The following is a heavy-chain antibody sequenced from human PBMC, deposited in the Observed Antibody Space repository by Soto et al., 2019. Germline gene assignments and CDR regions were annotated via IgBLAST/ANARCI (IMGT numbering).Heavy chain of an antibody. V-gene: IGHV4-59*01. CDR1: GGSLSRYF. D-gene: IGHD2-2*01. J-gene: IGHJ6*02. CDR3: ARKEYGDGLDV. CDR2: LSDSGST. Sequence: SETLSLTCTVSGGSLSRYFCSWIRQPPGKGLECIGYLSDSGSTDYTPSLNSRVTISVDTSKNQFSLQLSSVTAADTAVYYCARKEYGDGLDVWGQGTTVT.